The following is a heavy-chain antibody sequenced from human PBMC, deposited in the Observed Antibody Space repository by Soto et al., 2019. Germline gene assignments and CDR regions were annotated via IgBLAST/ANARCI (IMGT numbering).Heavy chain of an antibody. V-gene: IGHV3-33*01. CDR2: IWYDGSNK. Sequence: QVQLVESGGGVVQPGRSLRLSCAASGFAFSSYGMHWVRQTPGKGLEWVALIWYDGSNKYYADSVKGRFTISRDSSKNTLYLQMHSLRAEDTAVYFCARSPPGVAGRYYFDLWGQGTLVTVSS. J-gene: IGHJ4*02. CDR1: GFAFSSYG. D-gene: IGHD6-6*01. CDR3: ARSPPGVAGRYYFDL.